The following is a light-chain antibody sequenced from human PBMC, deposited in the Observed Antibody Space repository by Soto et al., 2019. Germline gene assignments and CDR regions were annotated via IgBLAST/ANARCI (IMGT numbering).Light chain of an antibody. Sequence: DIQVTQSPSSLSASVGDRVTITCRASQDIGNDLGWYQQEPGKAPRRLIYSASNVQIGVPSRFSGSRSGTEFTLTISSLQPEDFVTYHCLQHKTFPWTFGQGTKVEMK. CDR3: LQHKTFPWT. CDR1: QDIGND. J-gene: IGKJ1*01. V-gene: IGKV1-17*01. CDR2: SAS.